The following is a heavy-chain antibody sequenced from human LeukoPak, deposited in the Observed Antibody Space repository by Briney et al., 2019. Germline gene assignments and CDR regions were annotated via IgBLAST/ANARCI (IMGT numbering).Heavy chain of an antibody. CDR3: ARVVGSWVFFDY. CDR2: IYYSGST. D-gene: IGHD6-13*01. Sequence: PSETLSLTCAVYGGSISSYYWSWIRQPPGKGLEWIGYIYYSGSTNYNPSLKSRVTISVDTSKNQFSLKLSSVTAADTAVYYCARVVGSWVFFDYWGQGTLVTVSS. J-gene: IGHJ4*02. CDR1: GGSISSYY. V-gene: IGHV4-59*01.